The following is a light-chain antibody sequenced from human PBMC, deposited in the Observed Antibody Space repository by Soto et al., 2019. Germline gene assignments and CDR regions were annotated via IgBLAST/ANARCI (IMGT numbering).Light chain of an antibody. CDR2: GAS. J-gene: IGKJ3*01. CDR3: QQYGSSLFT. V-gene: IGKV3-20*01. CDR1: QSVNSNY. Sequence: EIVLTQSPGTLSLSPGERATLSCRASQSVNSNYFAWYQQKPGQAPRLLIYGASSRATGIPDRFSGSGSGTDFTLTISRLEPEDFAVYYCQQYGSSLFTFGPGTKVDIK.